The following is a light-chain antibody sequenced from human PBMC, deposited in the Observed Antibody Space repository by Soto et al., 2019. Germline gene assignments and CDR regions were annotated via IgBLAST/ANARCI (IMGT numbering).Light chain of an antibody. CDR2: GAS. CDR3: QQYNDWPAT. V-gene: IGKV3-15*01. Sequence: EIVLTQSPATRPMSPGERATLSCRARQSVSSNLAWYRQKPGQAPRLLIYGASTRATGIPARFSGSGSGTEFTLTISSLQSEDFAVYHCQQYNDWPATFGQGTKVDIK. J-gene: IGKJ1*01. CDR1: QSVSSN.